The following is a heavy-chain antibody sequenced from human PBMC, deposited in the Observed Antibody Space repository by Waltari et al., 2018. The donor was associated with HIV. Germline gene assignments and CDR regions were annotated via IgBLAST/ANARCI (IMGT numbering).Heavy chain of an antibody. CDR1: GYSLTSYW. V-gene: IGHV5-51*01. J-gene: IGHJ6*02. Sequence: EVQLVQSGAEVKKPGESLKISCKGSGYSLTSYWIGWVRQIPGKGLEWVGINVPGEPYTRYSPAFQGQVTISADKSISTCDLQGSSLEASDTAMDYCARQSSTSFRSGMDVWGQGTTVTVSS. CDR2: NVPGEPYT. CDR3: ARQSSTSFRSGMDV. D-gene: IGHD2-2*01.